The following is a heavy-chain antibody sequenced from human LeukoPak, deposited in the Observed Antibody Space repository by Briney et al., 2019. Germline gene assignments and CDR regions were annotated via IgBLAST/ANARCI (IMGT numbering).Heavy chain of an antibody. CDR1: GFTFSAYA. CDR2: ISGGGGTT. J-gene: IGHJ3*02. V-gene: IGHV3-23*01. Sequence: GGSLRLSCAASGFTFSAYAMNWVRQAPGKGLDWVSVISGGGGTTYYADSVRGRFTISRDNSKNTVYLQLNNLRAEDTAVYYCAKDGVATQHALDIWGHGTMVTVSS. D-gene: IGHD5-12*01. CDR3: AKDGVATQHALDI.